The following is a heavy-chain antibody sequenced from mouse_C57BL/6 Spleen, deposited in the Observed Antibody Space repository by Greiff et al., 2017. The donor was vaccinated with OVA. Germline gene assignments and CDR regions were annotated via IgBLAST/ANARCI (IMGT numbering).Heavy chain of an antibody. Sequence: VQLQQSGPGLVQPSQSLSITCTVSGFSLTSYGVHWVRQSPGKGLEWLGVIWSGGSTDYNAAFISRLSISKDNSKSQVFFKMNSLQADDTAIYYCASQLSLYCDYWGQGTTLTVSS. J-gene: IGHJ2*01. CDR1: GFSLTSYG. D-gene: IGHD3-2*02. V-gene: IGHV2-2*01. CDR2: IWSGGST. CDR3: ASQLSLYCDY.